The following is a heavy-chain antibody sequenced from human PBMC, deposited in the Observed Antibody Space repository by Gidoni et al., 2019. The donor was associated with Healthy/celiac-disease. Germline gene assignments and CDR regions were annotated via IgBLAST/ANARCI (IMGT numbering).Heavy chain of an antibody. CDR3: ARDSQLDYGGNSGVDY. D-gene: IGHD4-17*01. CDR1: GYTFTSYG. CDR2: IRAYNGKT. V-gene: IGHV1-18*01. J-gene: IGHJ4*02. Sequence: QVQLVQSGAEVKKPGASVKVSCKASGYTFTSYGISWVRQAPGQGLEWMGWIRAYNGKTNDAQKLQGRVTMTTDTSTSTAYMELRSLRSDDTAVYYCARDSQLDYGGNSGVDYWGQGTLVTVSS.